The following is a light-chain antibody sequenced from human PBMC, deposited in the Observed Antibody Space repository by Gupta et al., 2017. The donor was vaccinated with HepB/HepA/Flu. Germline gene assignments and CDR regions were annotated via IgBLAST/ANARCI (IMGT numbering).Light chain of an antibody. CDR2: TAS. V-gene: IGKV1-17*01. CDR1: QGIRDD. Sequence: DIQMTQSPSSLSASVGDRVTITCRASQGIRDDLSWYQQKPGRAPTRLIYTASSLQNGVPSRFSGSGSGTEFTLTISSLQPEDSATYYCLQHNGYPLTFGQGTRLEI. CDR3: LQHNGYPLT. J-gene: IGKJ5*01.